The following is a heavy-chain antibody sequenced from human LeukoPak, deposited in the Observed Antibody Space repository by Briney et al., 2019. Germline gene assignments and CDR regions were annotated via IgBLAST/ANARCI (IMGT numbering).Heavy chain of an antibody. Sequence: GGSLRLSCAASGFTFSNYAMNWVRQAPGKGLEWVSGIRVSDETYYADSVKGRFTISRANSENTLYLQMNSLRAEDTAVYYCAKGVGGSANYYYMDVWGKGTTVTVSS. D-gene: IGHD3-10*01. V-gene: IGHV3-23*01. CDR1: GFTFSNYA. CDR2: IRVSDET. CDR3: AKGVGGSANYYYMDV. J-gene: IGHJ6*03.